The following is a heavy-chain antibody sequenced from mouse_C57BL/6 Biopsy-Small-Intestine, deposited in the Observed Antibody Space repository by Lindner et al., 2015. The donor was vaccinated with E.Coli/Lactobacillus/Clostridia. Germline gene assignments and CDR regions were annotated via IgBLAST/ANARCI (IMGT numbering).Heavy chain of an antibody. CDR1: GYSFTGYY. CDR2: INPNTGGT. CDR3: ARCDGYYTWIAY. Sequence: VQLQESGPELVKPGASVKISCKASGYSFTGYYMHWVKQSPEKSLEWIGEINPNTGGTTYNQKFKAKATLTVDKSSSTAYMQLKGLTSEDSAVYYCARCDGYYTWIAYWGQGTLVTVSA. V-gene: IGHV1-42*01. D-gene: IGHD2-3*01. J-gene: IGHJ3*01.